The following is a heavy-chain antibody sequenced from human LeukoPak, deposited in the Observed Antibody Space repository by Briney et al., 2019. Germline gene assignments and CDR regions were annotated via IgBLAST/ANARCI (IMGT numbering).Heavy chain of an antibody. CDR2: ISSSSTYT. V-gene: IGHV3-21*01. J-gene: IGHJ4*02. CDR1: GFTFSSSR. Sequence: GGSLRLSGAASGFTFSSSRMNWVRQAPGKGLEWVSSISSSSTYTHYADSVKGRFTISRDNAKNSLFLQMNSLRAEDTAVYYCAEDSSAYYIFDHWGQGTLVTVSS. CDR3: AEDSSAYYIFDH. D-gene: IGHD3-22*01.